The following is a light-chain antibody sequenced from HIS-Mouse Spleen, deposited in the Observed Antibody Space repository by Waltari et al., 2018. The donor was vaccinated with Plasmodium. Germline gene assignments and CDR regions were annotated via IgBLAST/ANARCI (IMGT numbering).Light chain of an antibody. Sequence: QSVLTQPPSVSAAPGQKVTISCSGSSSNIGNNYLSWYQQLPGTAPTYLIYNNNKRPAGIPDRFAGSKSGTSATLCITGLQTGDEAEYYCGTWDSSLSAGVVFGGGTKLTVL. CDR1: SSNIGNNY. CDR2: NNN. CDR3: GTWDSSLSAGVV. J-gene: IGLJ2*01. V-gene: IGLV1-51*01.